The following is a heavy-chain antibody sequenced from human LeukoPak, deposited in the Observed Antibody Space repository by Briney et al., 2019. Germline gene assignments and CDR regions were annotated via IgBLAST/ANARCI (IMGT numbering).Heavy chain of an antibody. CDR1: GFMFSSYA. Sequence: GGSLRLSCAASGFMFSSYAMTWVRQAPGKGLEWVSAISGSGGSTYYADSVKGRFTISRDNSKNTLYLQMNSLRAEDTAVYYCATKGGAYYYGSGSYYNRDAFDIWGQGTMVTVSS. D-gene: IGHD3-10*01. CDR2: ISGSGGST. CDR3: ATKGGAYYYGSGSYYNRDAFDI. J-gene: IGHJ3*02. V-gene: IGHV3-23*01.